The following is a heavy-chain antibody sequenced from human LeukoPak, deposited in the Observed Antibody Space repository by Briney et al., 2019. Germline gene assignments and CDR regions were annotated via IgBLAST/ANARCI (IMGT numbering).Heavy chain of an antibody. V-gene: IGHV3-23*01. Sequence: GGSLRLSCAASGFTFSSYGMSWVRQAPGKGLEWVSTISGSGGETNYADSVKGRFTISRDNSEHTLYLQMNSLRAEDTAVYYCATGLAVTATTYWYFDLWGRGTLVTVSS. CDR2: ISGSGGET. D-gene: IGHD2-21*02. J-gene: IGHJ2*01. CDR3: ATGLAVTATTYWYFDL. CDR1: GFTFSSYG.